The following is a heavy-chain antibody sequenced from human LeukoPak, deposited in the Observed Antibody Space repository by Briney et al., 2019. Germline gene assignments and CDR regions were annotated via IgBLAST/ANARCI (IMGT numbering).Heavy chain of an antibody. V-gene: IGHV1-2*02. J-gene: IGHJ5*02. Sequence: ASVKVSCKASGYTFTCYYRHWVRQAPGQGREWMGWINPNSGGTNYAQKFQGRVTMTRDTSISTAYMELSRLRSDDTAVYYCARDYDCSDGSCYLNVMRTWGQGTLVTVSS. CDR3: ARDYDCSDGSCYLNVMRT. CDR2: INPNSGGT. D-gene: IGHD2-15*01. CDR1: GYTFTCYY.